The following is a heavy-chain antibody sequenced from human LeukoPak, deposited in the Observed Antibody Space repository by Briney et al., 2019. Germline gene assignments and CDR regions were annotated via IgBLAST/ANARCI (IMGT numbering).Heavy chain of an antibody. CDR2: INPNSGGT. V-gene: IGHV1-2*02. CDR1: GYTFTGYY. CDR3: ARDRQHDYGDYSSFDY. Sequence: ASVKVSCKASGYTFTGYYMHWVRQAPGQGLEWMGWINPNSGGTNYAQKLQGRVTMTTDTSTSTAYMELRSLRSDDTAVYYCARDRQHDYGDYSSFDYWGQGTLVTVSS. D-gene: IGHD4-17*01. J-gene: IGHJ4*02.